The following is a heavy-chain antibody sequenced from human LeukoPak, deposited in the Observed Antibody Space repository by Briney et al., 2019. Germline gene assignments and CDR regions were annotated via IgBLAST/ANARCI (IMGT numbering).Heavy chain of an antibody. CDR1: GVSISSSSYY. V-gene: IGHV4-39*01. CDR2: IYYSGST. D-gene: IGHD6-19*01. J-gene: IGHJ4*02. CDR3: ARVVPMYSSDWYYDY. Sequence: SSETLSLTCTVSGVSISSSSYYWGWIRHPPGKGLEWIGPIYYSGSTYYNPSLKSRVTISVDTSKNQFSLKLSSVTAADTAVYYCARVVPMYSSDWYYDYWGQGTLVTVSS.